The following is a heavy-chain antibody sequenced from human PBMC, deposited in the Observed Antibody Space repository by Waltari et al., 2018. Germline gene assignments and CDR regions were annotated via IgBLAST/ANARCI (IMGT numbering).Heavy chain of an antibody. CDR2: IVPVFGQG. CDR1: GGTFSMYA. V-gene: IGHV1-69*01. D-gene: IGHD3-16*02. CDR3: ARGSDSDYVWGSFRY. Sequence: QVQLVQSGADVQKPGSSVKVSCRASGGTFSMYAISWVRQAPGQGLEWMGGIVPVFGQGNYAQKFHDRVTITADESTNTVFMELTSLRSEDSAMYYCARGSDSDYVWGSFRYWGQGTPVTVSS. J-gene: IGHJ4*02.